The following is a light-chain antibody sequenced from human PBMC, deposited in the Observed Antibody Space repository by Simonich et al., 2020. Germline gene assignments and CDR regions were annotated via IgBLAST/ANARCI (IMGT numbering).Light chain of an antibody. Sequence: QSVLTQPASVSGSPGQSITISCTGTSSDVGSYNLVSWYQQHPGKAPQRMIYEGSKRPSGVSNRFAGSKAGNTASLTISGLQAEDEADYYCCSYAGSSTFVVFGGGTKLTVL. CDR3: CSYAGSSTFVV. CDR1: SSDVGSYNL. J-gene: IGLJ2*01. CDR2: EGS. V-gene: IGLV2-23*03.